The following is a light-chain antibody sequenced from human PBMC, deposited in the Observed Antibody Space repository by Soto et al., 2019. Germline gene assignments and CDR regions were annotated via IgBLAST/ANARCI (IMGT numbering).Light chain of an antibody. J-gene: IGKJ1*01. CDR3: HQYGTSPWT. CDR2: AAS. V-gene: IGKV1-39*01. Sequence: DIQMTQSPSSLSAAVGDEVTSTCRASQTIMTYLNWYQLKPGKPPKRLIYAASSLQSGVPSRFSGSGSGTDFTLTISRLGPDDFAVYYCHQYGTSPWTFGQGTNVDI. CDR1: QTIMTY.